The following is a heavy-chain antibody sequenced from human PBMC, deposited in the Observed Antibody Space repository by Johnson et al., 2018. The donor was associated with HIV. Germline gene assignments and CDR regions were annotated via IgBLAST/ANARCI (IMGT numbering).Heavy chain of an antibody. D-gene: IGHD3-3*01. V-gene: IGHV3-30*18. J-gene: IGHJ3*01. CDR2: ISFDGSNK. Sequence: QVQLVESGGGVVQPGRSLRLSCAASGFTFSGYGMHWVRQAPGKGLEWVAVISFDGSNKYYAESVKGRFTISRDNSKNTLYLQMNSMRAEDTAVYYCAKDVGKNKDDEWATDYYDLSIAYPVPDPRAVVGAFDLWGQGTMVTVSS. CDR1: GFTFSGYG. CDR3: AKDVGKNKDDEWATDYYDLSIAYPVPDPRAVVGAFDL.